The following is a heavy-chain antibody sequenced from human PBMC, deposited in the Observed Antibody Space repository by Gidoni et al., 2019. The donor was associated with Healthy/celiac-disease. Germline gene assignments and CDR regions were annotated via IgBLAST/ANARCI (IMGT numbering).Heavy chain of an antibody. D-gene: IGHD6-13*01. CDR1: GFTFSSYA. CDR3: ARDRGSSSWFSYYYYGMDV. Sequence: QVQLVESGGGVVQPGRSLRLSCAASGFTFSSYAMPWVRQDPGQGLEWVAVISYDGSNKYYADSVKGRFTISRDNSKNTLYLQMNSLRAEDTAVYYCARDRGSSSWFSYYYYGMDVWGQGTTVTVSS. V-gene: IGHV3-30-3*01. J-gene: IGHJ6*02. CDR2: ISYDGSNK.